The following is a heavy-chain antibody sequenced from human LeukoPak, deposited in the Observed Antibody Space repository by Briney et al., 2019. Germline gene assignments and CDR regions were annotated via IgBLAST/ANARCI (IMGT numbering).Heavy chain of an antibody. CDR2: INPSGGST. Sequence: ASVKVSCKASGYTFTSYYMHWVRQAPGQGLEWMGIINPSGGSTSYAQKFQGRVTMTRNTSISTAYMELSSLRSEDTAVYYCARVSPSLRYFDWLLYYYYGMDVWGQGTTVTVSS. CDR1: GYTFTSYY. D-gene: IGHD3-9*01. J-gene: IGHJ6*02. CDR3: ARVSPSLRYFDWLLYYYYGMDV. V-gene: IGHV1-46*01.